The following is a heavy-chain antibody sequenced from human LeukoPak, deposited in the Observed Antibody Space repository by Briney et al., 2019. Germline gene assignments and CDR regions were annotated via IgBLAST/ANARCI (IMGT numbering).Heavy chain of an antibody. J-gene: IGHJ3*02. D-gene: IGHD3-10*01. V-gene: IGHV4-38-2*02. Sequence: SETLSLTCTVSAYSISSGYYWGWVRQPPGKGLEWIGNIFYSGSTYYSPSLKSRVTISLDTSRNQFSLKLNSVTAADTAVYYCAKSNGYGLVDIWGQGTMVTVSS. CDR1: AYSISSGYY. CDR3: AKSNGYGLVDI. CDR2: IFYSGST.